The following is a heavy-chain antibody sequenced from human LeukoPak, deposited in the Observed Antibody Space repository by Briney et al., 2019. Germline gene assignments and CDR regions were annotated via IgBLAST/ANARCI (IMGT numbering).Heavy chain of an antibody. Sequence: TGGSLRLSCAASGFSFSSYWMSWVRQAPGKGLEWVANIKQDGSEKYYVDSVKGRFTISRDNAKNSLYLQMNSLRAEDTAVYYCARLQRSITMIVVLKGWYYFDYWGQGTPVTVSS. J-gene: IGHJ4*02. CDR1: GFSFSSYW. V-gene: IGHV3-7*05. D-gene: IGHD3-22*01. CDR2: IKQDGSEK. CDR3: ARLQRSITMIVVLKGWYYFDY.